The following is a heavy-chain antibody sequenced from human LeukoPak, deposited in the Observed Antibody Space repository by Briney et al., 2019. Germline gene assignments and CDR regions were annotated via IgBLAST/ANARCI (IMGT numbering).Heavy chain of an antibody. Sequence: GGSLRLSCAGSGFSFSSYWMSWVRQVPGKGLEWVANIQQDGSEKNYVDSVMGRFTISRDNAKNSLYLQMNSLRAEDTAVYYCARVKSTAAGTIRYYYYMDVWGKGTTVTVSS. CDR3: ARVKSTAAGTIRYYYYMDV. CDR2: IQQDGSEK. CDR1: GFSFSSYW. D-gene: IGHD6-13*01. J-gene: IGHJ6*03. V-gene: IGHV3-7*01.